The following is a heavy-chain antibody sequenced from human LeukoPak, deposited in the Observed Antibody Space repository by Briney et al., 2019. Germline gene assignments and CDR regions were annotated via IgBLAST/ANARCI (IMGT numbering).Heavy chain of an antibody. D-gene: IGHD5-24*01. CDR2: IYYSGST. CDR3: ARLAGGLQDY. J-gene: IGHJ4*02. V-gene: IGHV4-59*08. Sequence: PSETLSLTCTVSGGSISSYYWSWIRQPQGKGLEWIGYIYYSGSTNYNPSLKSRVTISVDTSKNQFSLKLSSVTAADTAVYYCARLAGGLQDYWGQGTLVTVSS. CDR1: GGSISSYY.